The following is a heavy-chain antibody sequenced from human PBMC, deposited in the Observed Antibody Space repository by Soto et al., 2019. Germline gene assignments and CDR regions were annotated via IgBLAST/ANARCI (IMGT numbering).Heavy chain of an antibody. J-gene: IGHJ6*03. CDR3: ASSTLGYCSGGSCYPTPLFYYYMDV. CDR1: GGSFSGYY. CDR2: INHSGST. D-gene: IGHD2-15*01. Sequence: SETLSLTCAVYGGSFSGYYWSWIRQPPGKGLEWIGEINHSGSTNYNPSLKSRVTISVDTSKNQFSLKLSSVTAADTAVYHCASSTLGYCSGGSCYPTPLFYYYMDVWGKGTTVTVSS. V-gene: IGHV4-34*01.